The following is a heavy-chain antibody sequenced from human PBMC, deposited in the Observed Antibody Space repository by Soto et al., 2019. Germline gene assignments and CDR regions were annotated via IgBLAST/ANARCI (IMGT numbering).Heavy chain of an antibody. CDR2: VHYSWGS. Sequence: QVQLQESGPGLVKPSETLSLSCTVSGGSISSYHWSWIRQTPGKGLEWIGYVHYSWGSNYNPSLKSRVAISLDTAKSQCSRKLTSVTATDTAVYYCARQGFGALQGLVDAWGQGPTVTFSS. J-gene: IGHJ6*02. V-gene: IGHV4-59*08. CDR3: ARQGFGALQGLVDA. CDR1: GGSISSYH. D-gene: IGHD3-10*01.